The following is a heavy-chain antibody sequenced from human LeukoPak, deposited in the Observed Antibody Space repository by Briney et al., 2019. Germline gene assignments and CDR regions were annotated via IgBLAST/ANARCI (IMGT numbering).Heavy chain of an antibody. CDR3: ASQRWLQFYYFDY. CDR2: FDPEDGET. J-gene: IGHJ4*02. CDR1: GYTLTELS. V-gene: IGHV1-24*01. Sequence: ASVKVSCKVSGYTLTELSMHWVRQAPGKGLEWMGGFDPEDGETIYAQKFQGRVTITADESTTTAYMELSSLRFEDTAVYYCASQRWLQFYYFDYWGQGTLVTVSS. D-gene: IGHD5-24*01.